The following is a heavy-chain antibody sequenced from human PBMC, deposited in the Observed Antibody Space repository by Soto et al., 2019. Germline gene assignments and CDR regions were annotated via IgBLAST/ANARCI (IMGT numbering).Heavy chain of an antibody. CDR1: GGSISSGDYY. CDR3: ASNPYRSSHHDAFDI. CDR2: IYYSGST. Sequence: SETLSLTCTVSGGSISSGDYYWSWIRQPPGKGLEWIGYIYYSGSTYYNPSLNSRITISLDTSKNQFSLKLSSVTAADTAVYYCASNPYRSSHHDAFDIWGQGTMVTVSS. V-gene: IGHV4-30-4*01. D-gene: IGHD6-6*01. J-gene: IGHJ3*02.